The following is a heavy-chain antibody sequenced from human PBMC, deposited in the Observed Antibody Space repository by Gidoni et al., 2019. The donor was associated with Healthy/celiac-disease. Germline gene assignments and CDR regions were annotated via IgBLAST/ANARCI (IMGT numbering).Heavy chain of an antibody. J-gene: IGHJ5*02. CDR2: IKSKTEGGTT. Sequence: EVQLVESGGGLVKPGGSLRLSCAASGFTFSNAWMTWVRQAPGKGLEWFGRIKSKTEGGTTVYAAPVKGRFTISRDDSKNTLYLQMNSLKTEDTAVYYCTTLGWFDPWGQGTLVTVSS. CDR3: TTLGWFDP. D-gene: IGHD3-16*01. CDR1: GFTFSNAW. V-gene: IGHV3-15*07.